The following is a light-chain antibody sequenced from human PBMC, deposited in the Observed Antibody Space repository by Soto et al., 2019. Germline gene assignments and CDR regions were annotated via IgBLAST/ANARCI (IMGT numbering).Light chain of an antibody. CDR3: QQSYSTPYT. J-gene: IGKJ2*01. CDR2: VAS. V-gene: IGKV1-39*01. CDR1: QSISTY. Sequence: DLQMTQSPSSLSASVGDRVTITCRARQSISTYLNWYQQRPGKAPKLLISVASRLQSGVPSRFSGSGSGTDFTLTISSLQPEDFASYFCQQSYSTPYTFGQGTKLEI.